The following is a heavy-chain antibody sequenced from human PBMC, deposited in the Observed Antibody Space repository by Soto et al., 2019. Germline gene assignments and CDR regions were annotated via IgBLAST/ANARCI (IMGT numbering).Heavy chain of an antibody. V-gene: IGHV1-18*01. CDR2: INTHNGNT. Sequence: QVQLEQSAPEVKKPGASVKVSCKASGYTFTTYGISWVRQAPGEGLEWLGWINTHNGNTNYAQNLQGRVFMTADTSTNTAYMDLRSLRSDDTAIYYVTREGSAPYYYSVMDAWGQGTTVTVSS. CDR3: TREGSAPYYYSVMDA. D-gene: IGHD3-10*01. J-gene: IGHJ6*02. CDR1: GYTFTTYG.